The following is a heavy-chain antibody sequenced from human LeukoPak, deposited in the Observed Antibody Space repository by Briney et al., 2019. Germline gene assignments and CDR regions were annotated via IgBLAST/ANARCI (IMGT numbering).Heavy chain of an antibody. CDR3: ARGPPLDY. CDR1: GFTFSSYG. Sequence: GGSLRLSCAASGFTFSSYGMHWVRQAPGKGLEWVALISYDGSNKYYADSVKGRFTISRDSSKNSLYLQMNSLTPEDTAVYYCARGPPLDYWGQGILVTVSS. V-gene: IGHV3-30*03. J-gene: IGHJ4*02. CDR2: ISYDGSNK.